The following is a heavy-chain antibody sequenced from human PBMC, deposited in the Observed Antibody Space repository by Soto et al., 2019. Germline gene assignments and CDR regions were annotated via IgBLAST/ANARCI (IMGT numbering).Heavy chain of an antibody. D-gene: IGHD5-12*01. CDR3: ARDSADIAPDYFDS. Sequence: PGGSLRLSCAASGFTFSSYGMNWVRQAPGKGLEWVAVIWYDGGNKYYADSVKGRFTISRDNSKNTLYLQMNSLRAEDTAVYYCARDSADIAPDYFDSWGQGTLVTVSS. CDR1: GFTFSSYG. V-gene: IGHV3-33*01. J-gene: IGHJ4*02. CDR2: IWYDGGNK.